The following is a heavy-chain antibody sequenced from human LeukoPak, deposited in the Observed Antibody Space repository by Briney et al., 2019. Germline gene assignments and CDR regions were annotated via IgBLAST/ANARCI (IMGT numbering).Heavy chain of an antibody. CDR2: ISSSSSYI. CDR3: ARRGGEQWLVGYYYGMDV. CDR1: GFTFSTYN. Sequence: GGSLRLSCAASGFTFSTYNMNWVRQAPGKGLEWVSSISSSSSYIYYTDSVKGRFTISRDNAKNSLYLQMNSLRVEDTAVYYCARRGGEQWLVGYYYGMDVWGQGTTVTVSS. J-gene: IGHJ6*02. D-gene: IGHD6-19*01. V-gene: IGHV3-21*01.